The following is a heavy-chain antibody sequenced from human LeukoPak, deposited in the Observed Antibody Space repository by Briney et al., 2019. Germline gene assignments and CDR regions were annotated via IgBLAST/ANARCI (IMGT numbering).Heavy chain of an antibody. V-gene: IGHV3-66*01. CDR3: GRDKKYGLDV. J-gene: IGHJ6*02. CDR2: LYSGGTT. Sequence: GGSLRLSCAISGFTVSGNYMNWVRQAPGKGLEWVSVLYSGGTTSYADSVKGRFTISRDNSKNTLYLEMNSLRAEDTAVYYCGRDKKYGLDVWGQGTTVTVSS. CDR1: GFTVSGNY.